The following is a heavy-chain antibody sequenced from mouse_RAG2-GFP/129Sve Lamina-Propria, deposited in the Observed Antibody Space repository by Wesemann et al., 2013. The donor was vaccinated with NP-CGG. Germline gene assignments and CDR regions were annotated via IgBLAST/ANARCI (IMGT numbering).Heavy chain of an antibody. D-gene: IGHD1-1*01. CDR2: IHPNSGST. Sequence: QVQLQQPGAELVKPGASVKLSCKASGYTFTSYWMHWVKQRPGQGLEWIGMIHPNSGSTNYNEKFKGKATLTVDTSSSTAYMELHSLTSEDSAVYFCAREELRRDFDYWGQGTTLTVSS. J-gene: IGHJ2*01. CDR1: GYTFTSYW. CDR3: AREELRRDFDY. V-gene: IGHV1-64*01.